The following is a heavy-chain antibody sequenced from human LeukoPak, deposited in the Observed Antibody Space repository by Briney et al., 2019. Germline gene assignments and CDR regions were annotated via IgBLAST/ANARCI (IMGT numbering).Heavy chain of an antibody. Sequence: PGGSLRLSCAASGFTFSGHWMSWVRQAPGKGLEWVANINQGGSDKYYVDSVKGRFTISRDNANNLLYLQMNSLRAEDTAVYYCARVSGWSFDYWGQGTLVTVSS. CDR1: GFTFSGHW. CDR3: ARVSGWSFDY. D-gene: IGHD6-19*01. J-gene: IGHJ4*02. CDR2: INQGGSDK. V-gene: IGHV3-7*01.